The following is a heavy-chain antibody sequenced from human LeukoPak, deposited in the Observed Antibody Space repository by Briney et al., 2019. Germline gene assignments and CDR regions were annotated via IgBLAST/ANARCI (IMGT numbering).Heavy chain of an antibody. CDR1: GFPFDDYA. J-gene: IGHJ3*01. CDR3: AKSGSYDFWSGYVA. D-gene: IGHD3-3*01. CDR2: ISWNSGSI. V-gene: IGHV3-9*01. Sequence: PGRSLLLSCAASGFPFDDYAMHWVRQAPGKGLEWVSGISWNSGSIGYADSVKGRFTISRDNAKNSLYLQMNSLRAEDTALYYCAKSGSYDFWSGYVAWGQGTMVTVSS.